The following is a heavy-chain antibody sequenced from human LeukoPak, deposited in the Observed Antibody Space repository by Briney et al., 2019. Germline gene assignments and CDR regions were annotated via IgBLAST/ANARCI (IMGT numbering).Heavy chain of an antibody. J-gene: IGHJ4*02. Sequence: SETLSLTCAVYGGSFSGYYWSWIRQPPGKRLEWIGEINHSGSTNYNPSLKSRVTISVDTSKNQFSLKLSSVTAADTAVYYCARHDFWSGYSDYWGQGTLVTVSS. D-gene: IGHD3-3*01. CDR1: GGSFSGYY. V-gene: IGHV4-34*09. CDR3: ARHDFWSGYSDY. CDR2: INHSGST.